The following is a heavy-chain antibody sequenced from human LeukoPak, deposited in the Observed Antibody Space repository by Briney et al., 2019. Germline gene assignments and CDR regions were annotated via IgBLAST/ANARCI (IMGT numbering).Heavy chain of an antibody. J-gene: IGHJ3*02. Sequence: PSDTLSLTCSVSGDSISSYYWSWIRLPAGKGLEWLGRIYTSGITNYNPSFSGRVTISLDTARNQFSLDLTSLTAADTAIYFCTRGQRSHAFDIWGQGTTVTVSS. CDR1: GDSISSYY. CDR2: IYTSGIT. V-gene: IGHV4-4*07. CDR3: TRGQRSHAFDI.